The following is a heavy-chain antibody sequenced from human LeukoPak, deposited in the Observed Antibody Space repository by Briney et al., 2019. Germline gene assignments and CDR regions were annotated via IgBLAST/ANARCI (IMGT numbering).Heavy chain of an antibody. V-gene: IGHV4-31*03. J-gene: IGHJ4*02. CDR3: AREFKMEVGAPDY. Sequence: SETLSLTCTVSGGSIGSGGYYWTWIRQHPGKGLEWIGYIYDSGTTYYNPSLKSRLTISVDTSKNQFSLKLSSVTAADTAVYYCAREFKMEVGAPDYWGQGTLVTVSS. CDR2: IYDSGTT. D-gene: IGHD1-26*01. CDR1: GGSIGSGGYY.